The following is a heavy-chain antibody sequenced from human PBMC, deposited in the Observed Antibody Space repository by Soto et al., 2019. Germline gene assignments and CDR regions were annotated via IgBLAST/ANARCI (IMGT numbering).Heavy chain of an antibody. CDR2: ISYDGSNK. J-gene: IGHJ6*02. D-gene: IGHD3-10*01. CDR1: GFTFSSYA. CDR3: ARVIRRMVRGVIDYYYYGMDV. Sequence: LRLSCAASGFTFSSYAMHWVRQAPGKGLEWVAVISYDGSNKYYADSVKGRFTISRDNSKNTLYLQMNSLRAEDTAVYYCARVIRRMVRGVIDYYYYGMDVWGQGTTVTVSS. V-gene: IGHV3-30-3*01.